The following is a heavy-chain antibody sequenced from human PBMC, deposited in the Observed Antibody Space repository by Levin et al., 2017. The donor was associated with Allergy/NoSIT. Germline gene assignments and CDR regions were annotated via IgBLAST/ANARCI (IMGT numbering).Heavy chain of an antibody. V-gene: IGHV3-23*01. D-gene: IGHD3-22*01. CDR2: ISRGGGTT. Sequence: GGSLRLSCAASGFTFSSFAMSWVRQAPGKGLEWVSSISRGGGTTYYADSVKGRFTISRDNSKNTLYLQMKRLRVEDTAVYYCAKSRVSSSGSADHWGQGTQITVSS. CDR3: AKSRVSSSGSADH. J-gene: IGHJ4*02. CDR1: GFTFSSFA.